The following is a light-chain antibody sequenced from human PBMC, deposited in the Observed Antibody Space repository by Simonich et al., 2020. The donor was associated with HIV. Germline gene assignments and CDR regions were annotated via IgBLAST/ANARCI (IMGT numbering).Light chain of an antibody. V-gene: IGKV4-1*01. J-gene: IGKJ2*01. CDR3: QQYYSIPYT. Sequence: DIVMTQSPDSLAVSLGERATINCKSSQSVLYSSNNKDHLAWYQQKPGQPPKLLIYWASTRESGVPDRFSGSGSGTDFTLTISNLQAEDVAVYYCQQYYSIPYTFGQGSKLEI. CDR1: QSVLYSSNNKDH. CDR2: WAS.